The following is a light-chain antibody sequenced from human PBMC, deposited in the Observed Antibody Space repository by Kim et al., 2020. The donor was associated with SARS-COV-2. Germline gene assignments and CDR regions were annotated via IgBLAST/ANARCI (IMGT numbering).Light chain of an antibody. Sequence: GRSITLSCTGTISDVGVYNHVSWYQQHPGKAPKLMIYDVSKWPSGVSNRFSGSKSGNTASLTISWLQAEDEADYYCSSLTSSITYVFGTGTKVTVL. CDR1: ISDVGVYNH. J-gene: IGLJ1*01. V-gene: IGLV2-14*04. CDR2: DVS. CDR3: SSLTSSITYV.